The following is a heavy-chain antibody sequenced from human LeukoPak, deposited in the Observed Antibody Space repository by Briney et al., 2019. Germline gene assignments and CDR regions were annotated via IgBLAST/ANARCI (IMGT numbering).Heavy chain of an antibody. D-gene: IGHD1-26*01. CDR2: ISYDGSNK. V-gene: IGHV3-30*18. CDR3: AKETMTYSGSYYFDY. CDR1: GFTFSSYG. J-gene: IGHJ4*02. Sequence: GGSLRLSCAASGFTFSSYGMHWVRQAPGKGLEWVAVISYDGSNKYYADSVKGRFTISRDNSKNALYLQMNSLRAEDTAVYYCAKETMTYSGSYYFDYWGQGTLVTVSS.